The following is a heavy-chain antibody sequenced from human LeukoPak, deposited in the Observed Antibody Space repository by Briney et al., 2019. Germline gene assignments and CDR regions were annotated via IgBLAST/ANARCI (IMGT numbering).Heavy chain of an antibody. CDR3: ASRREYYDVSTGYYARYYFDY. Sequence: SETLSLTCAVSGGSISSSNWWSWVRQPPGKGLEWIGEIYHSGSTYYNPSLKSRVTISVDTSKNQFSLKLTSVTAADTAVYYCASRREYYDVSTGYYARYYFDYWGPGTLVIVSS. D-gene: IGHD3-9*01. J-gene: IGHJ4*02. CDR2: IYHSGST. CDR1: GGSISSSNW. V-gene: IGHV4-4*02.